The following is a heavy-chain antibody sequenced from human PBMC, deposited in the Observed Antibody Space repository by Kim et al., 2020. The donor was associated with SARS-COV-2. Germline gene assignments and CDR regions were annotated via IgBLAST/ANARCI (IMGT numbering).Heavy chain of an antibody. Sequence: GGSLRLSCEASGFTFSNSWMHWVRQTPGEGLLWVSRINTDETYTTYADSVKGRFTISRDNSKKSVNLQMDSLRAEDTAFYYCAQGRQWLIINWGQGTQVTVSS. CDR2: INTDETYT. CDR3: AQGRQWLIIN. V-gene: IGHV3-74*01. D-gene: IGHD6-19*01. CDR1: GFTFSNSW. J-gene: IGHJ4*02.